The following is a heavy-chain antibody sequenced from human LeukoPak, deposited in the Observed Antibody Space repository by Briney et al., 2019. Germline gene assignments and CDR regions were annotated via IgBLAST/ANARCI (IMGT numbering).Heavy chain of an antibody. V-gene: IGHV3-30*18. J-gene: IGHJ5*02. Sequence: PGGSLRLSCVASGITFSRHGTDWVRQAPGKGLEWVAVIADDGGVKQCADSVKGRFTVSRDNSKSTLYLQMNSLRAEDTAVYYCAKDHFWSGYDGPNWFDPWGQGTLVTVSS. D-gene: IGHD3-3*02. CDR1: GITFSRHG. CDR3: AKDHFWSGYDGPNWFDP. CDR2: IADDGGVK.